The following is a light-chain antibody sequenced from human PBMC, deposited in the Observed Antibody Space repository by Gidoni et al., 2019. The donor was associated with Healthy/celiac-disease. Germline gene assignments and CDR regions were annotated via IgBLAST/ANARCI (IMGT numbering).Light chain of an antibody. Sequence: TARITCGGNHMGSKSVHWYQQKPGQAPVLVVYDASDRPSGIPERFSGSNSGNTATLTSSRVEAGDEADYYCQVWDSSSDHPVFGGGTKLTVL. CDR3: QVWDSSSDHPV. CDR2: DAS. J-gene: IGLJ3*02. CDR1: HMGSKS. V-gene: IGLV3-21*02.